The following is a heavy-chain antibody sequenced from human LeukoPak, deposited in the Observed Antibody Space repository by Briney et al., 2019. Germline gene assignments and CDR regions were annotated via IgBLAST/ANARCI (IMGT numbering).Heavy chain of an antibody. V-gene: IGHV4-34*01. CDR2: INHSGST. CDR3: ARVITMVRGVISYGMDV. Sequence: PSETLSLTCAVYGGSFSGYYWSWIRQPPGKGLEWIGEINHSGSTNYNPSLKSRVTISVDTSKNQFSLKLSSVTAADTAVYYCARVITMVRGVISYGMDVWGQGTTVTVSS. D-gene: IGHD3-10*01. CDR1: GGSFSGYY. J-gene: IGHJ6*02.